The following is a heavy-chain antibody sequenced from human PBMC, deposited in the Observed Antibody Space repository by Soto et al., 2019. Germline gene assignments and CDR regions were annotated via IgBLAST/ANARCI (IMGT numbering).Heavy chain of an antibody. J-gene: IGHJ4*02. CDR1: GFTFSDYY. CDR3: ARVSVEAVAGYYFDY. Sequence: PGGSLRLSCAASGFTFSDYYMSWIRQAPGKGLEWVSYISSSSSYTNYADSVKGRFTISRDNAKNSLYLQMNSLRAEDTAVYYCARVSVEAVAGYYFDYWGQGTLVTVSS. V-gene: IGHV3-11*06. D-gene: IGHD6-19*01. CDR2: ISSSSSYT.